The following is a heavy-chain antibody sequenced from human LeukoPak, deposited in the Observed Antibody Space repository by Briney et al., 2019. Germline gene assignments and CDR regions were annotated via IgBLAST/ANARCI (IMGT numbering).Heavy chain of an antibody. D-gene: IGHD4-11*01. J-gene: IGHJ4*02. CDR1: GYNFPNYW. CDR3: AGRRGNYGSLQYFDY. Sequence: GESLKISCQGSGYNFPNYWIGWVRQMPGKGLKWMGIIYPGDSDTRYSPSFQGQVTFSADKSISTAYLQWSSLKASDTAMFYCAGRRGNYGSLQYFDYWGQGTLVTVSS. CDR2: IYPGDSDT. V-gene: IGHV5-51*01.